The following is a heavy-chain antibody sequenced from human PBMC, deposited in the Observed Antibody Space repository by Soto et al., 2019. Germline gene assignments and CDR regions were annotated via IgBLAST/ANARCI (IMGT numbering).Heavy chain of an antibody. J-gene: IGHJ6*02. CDR2: IKSKTDGGTT. CDR3: TTDPYYYDSSGYDGYSYGMDV. CDR1: GFTFSNAW. V-gene: IGHV3-15*01. D-gene: IGHD3-22*01. Sequence: AGGSLRLSCAASGFTFSNAWMSWVRQAPGKGLEWVGRIKSKTDGGTTDYAAPVKGSFTISRDDSKNTLYLQMNSLKTEDTAVYYCTTDPYYYDSSGYDGYSYGMDVWGQGTTVTVSS.